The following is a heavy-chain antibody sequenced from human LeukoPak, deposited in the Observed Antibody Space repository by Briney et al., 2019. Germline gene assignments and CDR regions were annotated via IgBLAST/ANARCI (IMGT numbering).Heavy chain of an antibody. Sequence: PGGSLRLSCAASGFTFSSYAMSWVRQAPGKGLEWVSAISGSGGSTYYADSVKGRFTISRDNSKNTLYLQMNSLRAEDTAVYYCAKESRTHIRDYVWGSYRPFDYWGQGTLVTVSS. D-gene: IGHD3-16*02. CDR3: AKESRTHIRDYVWGSYRPFDY. CDR1: GFTFSSYA. CDR2: ISGSGGST. V-gene: IGHV3-23*01. J-gene: IGHJ4*02.